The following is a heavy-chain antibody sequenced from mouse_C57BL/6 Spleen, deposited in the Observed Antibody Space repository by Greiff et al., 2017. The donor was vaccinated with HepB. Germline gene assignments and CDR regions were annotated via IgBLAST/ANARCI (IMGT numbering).Heavy chain of an antibody. Sequence: QVQLQQSGAELMKPGASVKLSCKATGYTFTGYWIEWVKQRPGHGLEWIGEILPGSGSTTSNEKFKGKATFTADTSSNTAYMQLSSLTTEDSAIYYCARSGYYGSSGYYFDYWGQGTTLTVSS. CDR2: ILPGSGST. J-gene: IGHJ2*01. V-gene: IGHV1-9*01. D-gene: IGHD1-1*01. CDR1: GYTFTGYW. CDR3: ARSGYYGSSGYYFDY.